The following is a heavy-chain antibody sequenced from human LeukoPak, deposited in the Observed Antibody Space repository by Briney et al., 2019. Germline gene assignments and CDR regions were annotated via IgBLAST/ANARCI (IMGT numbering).Heavy chain of an antibody. Sequence: SETLSLTCSVSGDSIHGYYWSWIRQTDGKGLEWIGRVHPTGGTNFNPSLQSRVTMSVDKSKNHVSLRLTSVTAADTALYFCAREASSGWYGSNWLDPWGQGTLVIVSS. CDR2: VHPTGGT. V-gene: IGHV4-4*07. D-gene: IGHD6-13*01. CDR3: AREASSGWYGSNWLDP. CDR1: GDSIHGYY. J-gene: IGHJ5*02.